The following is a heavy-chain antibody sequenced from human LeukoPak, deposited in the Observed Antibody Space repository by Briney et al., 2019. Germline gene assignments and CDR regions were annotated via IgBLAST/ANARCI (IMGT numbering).Heavy chain of an antibody. CDR3: ARYSSGVTGEDYFDY. V-gene: IGHV3-66*01. Sequence: GGSLRLSCAASEFSVGSNYMTWVRQAPGKGLEWVSLIYSGGSTYYADSVKGRFTISRDNSKNTLYLQMNSLRAEDTAVYYCARYSSGVTGEDYFDYWGQGTLVTVSS. D-gene: IGHD4-23*01. J-gene: IGHJ4*02. CDR1: EFSVGSNY. CDR2: IYSGGST.